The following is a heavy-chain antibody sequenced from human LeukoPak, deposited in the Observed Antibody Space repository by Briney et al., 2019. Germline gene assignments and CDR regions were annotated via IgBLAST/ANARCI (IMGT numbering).Heavy chain of an antibody. CDR1: AFTFSDYS. CDR2: ISGRSSTI. D-gene: IGHD1-26*01. V-gene: IGHV3-48*01. CDR3: ARGRIKSGSYYFDY. Sequence: GGSLRLSCAASAFTFSDYSMSWVRQAPGKGLEWISYISGRSSTIYYADSVKGRFTISRDNAKNSMYLQMNSLRAEDTAVYYCARGRIKSGSYYFDYWGQGTLVTVSS. J-gene: IGHJ4*02.